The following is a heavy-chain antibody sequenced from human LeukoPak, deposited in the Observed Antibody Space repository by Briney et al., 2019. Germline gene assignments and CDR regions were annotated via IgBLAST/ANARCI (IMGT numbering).Heavy chain of an antibody. CDR2: IREDGGDI. V-gene: IGHV3-7*01. Sequence: GGSLRLSCAASGFTFTNYWMSCVRQAPGKGPEWVAMIREDGGDIYYVGSVKGRFTISRDNAKNSLFLQMNSLRAEDTAVYYCVRDRGSGSSQTHEFFEHWGQGTLVTVSS. J-gene: IGHJ1*01. CDR3: VRDRGSGSSQTHEFFEH. D-gene: IGHD1-26*01. CDR1: GFTFTNYW.